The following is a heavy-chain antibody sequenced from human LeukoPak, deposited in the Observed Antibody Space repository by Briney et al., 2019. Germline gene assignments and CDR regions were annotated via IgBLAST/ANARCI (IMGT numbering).Heavy chain of an antibody. CDR3: ARGAPQVPAAGVLAS. CDR1: GFTFSDNY. D-gene: IGHD6-13*01. Sequence: PGGSLRLSCAASGFTFSDNYMSWVRQAPGKGLEWVSVMYSGGDTYYADSVKGRFTFSRDISKTTLYLQMNGLRTEDTAMYYCARGAPQVPAAGVLASWGQGTLVTVSS. CDR2: MYSGGDT. V-gene: IGHV3-53*01. J-gene: IGHJ5*02.